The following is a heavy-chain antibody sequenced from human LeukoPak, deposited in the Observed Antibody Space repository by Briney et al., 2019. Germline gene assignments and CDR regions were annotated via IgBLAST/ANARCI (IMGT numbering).Heavy chain of an antibody. V-gene: IGHV4-59*01. CDR3: AREVRINYMDV. D-gene: IGHD1-1*01. J-gene: IGHJ6*03. CDR1: GGSISSYY. CDR2: IYYSGST. Sequence: PSETLSLTCTVSGGSISSYYWSWIRQPPGKGLEWIGYIYYSGSTNYNPSLKSRVTISVDTSKNQFSLKLSSVTAADTAVYYCAREVRINYMDVWGKGTTVTISS.